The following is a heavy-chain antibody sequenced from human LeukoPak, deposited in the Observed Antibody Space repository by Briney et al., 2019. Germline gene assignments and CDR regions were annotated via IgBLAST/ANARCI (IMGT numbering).Heavy chain of an antibody. J-gene: IGHJ4*02. Sequence: ASVKVSCKASGYTFSGYYMHWVRQAPGQGLEGMGWINPNSGGTNYAQKFQGRVTMTRDTSISTAYMELSRLSSDDTAVYYCARDSCSSTSCLSIDDYWGQGTLVTVSS. CDR2: INPNSGGT. CDR1: GYTFSGYY. CDR3: ARDSCSSTSCLSIDDY. V-gene: IGHV1-2*02. D-gene: IGHD2-2*01.